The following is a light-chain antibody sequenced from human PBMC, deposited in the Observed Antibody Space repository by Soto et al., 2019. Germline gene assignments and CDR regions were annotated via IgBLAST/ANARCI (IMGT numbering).Light chain of an antibody. J-gene: IGKJ2*01. CDR3: QQYNNWPPYT. CDR2: GAS. Sequence: EKVMTQSPATLSVSPGERATLSCRASQGVSSTLAWYQQKPGQAPRLLIYGASTRATGITARFSGSGSGTEFTLTISRLQSEDFAVYYCQQYNNWPPYTFGQGTKLEIK. CDR1: QGVSST. V-gene: IGKV3-15*01.